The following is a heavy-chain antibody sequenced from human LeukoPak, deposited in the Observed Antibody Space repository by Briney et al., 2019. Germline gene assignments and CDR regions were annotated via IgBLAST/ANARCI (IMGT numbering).Heavy chain of an antibody. D-gene: IGHD6-19*01. CDR3: AHTYSSGWYDKNWFDP. J-gene: IGHJ5*02. Sequence: SGPTLVNPTQTLTLNCTFSGFSLSTSGVGVGWIRQPPGKALEWLALIYWNDDKRYSPSLKSRLTITKDTSKNQVVLTMTNMDPVDTATYYCAHTYSSGWYDKNWFDPWGQGTLVTVSS. CDR2: IYWNDDK. V-gene: IGHV2-5*01. CDR1: GFSLSTSGVG.